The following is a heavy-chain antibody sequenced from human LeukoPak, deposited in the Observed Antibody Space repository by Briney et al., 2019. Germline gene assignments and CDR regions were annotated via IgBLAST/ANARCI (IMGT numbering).Heavy chain of an antibody. V-gene: IGHV2-5*01. CDR1: GISLSTSGVG. CDR3: AHSPPGGYDHYYLDH. J-gene: IGHJ4*02. Sequence: SGPTLVKPTQTLTLTCTLSGISLSTSGVGVGWIRQPPGKALEWLALIYWNDDKRYSPSLKSRHTIIKDTSKNQVVLTMTNMDPVDTATYYCAHSPPGGYDHYYLDHWGQGTLVIVSS. CDR2: IYWNDDK. D-gene: IGHD5-12*01.